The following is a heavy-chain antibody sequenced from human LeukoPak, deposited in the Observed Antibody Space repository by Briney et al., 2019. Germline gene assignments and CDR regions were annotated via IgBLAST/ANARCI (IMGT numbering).Heavy chain of an antibody. V-gene: IGHV1-2*02. Sequence: ASVKVSCKASGYTFTGYYMHWVRQAPGQGLEWMGWINPNSGGTNYAQKFQGRVTMTRDTSISTAYMELSRLRSDDTAVYYCARGSRSSTSCYLNLDYWGQGTLVTVSS. CDR3: ARGSRSSTSCYLNLDY. CDR1: GYTFTGYY. CDR2: INPNSGGT. D-gene: IGHD2-2*01. J-gene: IGHJ4*02.